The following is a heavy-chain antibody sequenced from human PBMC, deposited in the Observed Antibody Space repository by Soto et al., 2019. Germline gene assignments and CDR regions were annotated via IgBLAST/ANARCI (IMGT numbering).Heavy chain of an antibody. D-gene: IGHD4-17*01. CDR2: IYFTGST. Sequence: QVQLQESGPGLVKPSQTLSLTCTVSGASINSGGYYWNWIRQLPGKGLEWIGYIYFTGSTYYNPSLESRVTISLDTSQNQFSLKLTSVIAADTAVYYCACGDTWGAILASWGQGTLVTVSS. J-gene: IGHJ4*02. CDR1: GASINSGGYY. V-gene: IGHV4-31*03. CDR3: ACGDTWGAILAS.